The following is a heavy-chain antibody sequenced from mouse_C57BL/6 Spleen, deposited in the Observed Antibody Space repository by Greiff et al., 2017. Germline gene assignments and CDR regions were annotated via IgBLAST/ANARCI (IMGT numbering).Heavy chain of an antibody. D-gene: IGHD1-1*01. CDR3: ARGYYGSSSYWYFDV. V-gene: IGHV1-81*01. CDR1: GYTFTSYG. J-gene: IGHJ1*03. Sequence: QVQLQQSGAELARPGASVKLSCKASGYTFTSYGISWVKQRTGQGLEWIGEIYPRSGNTYYNEKFKGKATLTADKSSSTAYMELRSLTSEDSAVYFCARGYYGSSSYWYFDVWGTGTTVTVSS. CDR2: IYPRSGNT.